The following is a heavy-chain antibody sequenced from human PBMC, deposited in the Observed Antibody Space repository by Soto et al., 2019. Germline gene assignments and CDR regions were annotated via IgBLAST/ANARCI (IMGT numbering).Heavy chain of an antibody. CDR2: IIPIFGTA. J-gene: IGHJ3*02. V-gene: IGHV1-69*01. Sequence: QVQLVQSGAEVKKPGSSVKVSCKASGGTFSSYAISWVRQAPGQGLEWMGGIIPIFGTANYAQKFQGRVTITADESTSTAYMELSSLRSEDTAVYYCARDGGHYYDRLPSFDIWGQGTMVTVSS. CDR1: GGTFSSYA. D-gene: IGHD3-22*01. CDR3: ARDGGHYYDRLPSFDI.